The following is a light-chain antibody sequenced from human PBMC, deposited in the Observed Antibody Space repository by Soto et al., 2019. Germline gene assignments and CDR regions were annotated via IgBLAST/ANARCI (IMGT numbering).Light chain of an antibody. J-gene: IGKJ1*01. Sequence: DIPMTQSPSSLSASVGDRVTITCRASQGITNSLAWYQQKPGNVPKLLIYAASTVQSGVPSRFRGSRSGTDFTLTISSLQPEDVATDYCQKYNSAPWTFGQGTNVDI. V-gene: IGKV1-27*01. CDR3: QKYNSAPWT. CDR2: AAS. CDR1: QGITNS.